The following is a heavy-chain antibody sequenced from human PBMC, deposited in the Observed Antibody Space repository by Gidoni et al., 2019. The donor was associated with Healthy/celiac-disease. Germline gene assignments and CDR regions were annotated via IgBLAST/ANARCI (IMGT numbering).Heavy chain of an antibody. CDR1: GFTFSNSW. CDR3: TTVKREGSSGWYNY. V-gene: IGHV3-15*07. Sequence: EVQLVESGGGLVKPGGSLRLSCAASGFTFSNSWMNWVRQAPGKGLEWVGRIKSKTDGGTTDYAAPMKGRFTISRDDSKNTLYLQMNSLKTEDTAVYYCTTVKREGSSGWYNYWGQGTLVTVSS. J-gene: IGHJ4*02. D-gene: IGHD6-19*01. CDR2: IKSKTDGGTT.